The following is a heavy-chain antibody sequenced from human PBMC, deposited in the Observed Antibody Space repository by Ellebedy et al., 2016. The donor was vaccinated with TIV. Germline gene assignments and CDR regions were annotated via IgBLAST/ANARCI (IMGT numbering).Heavy chain of an antibody. Sequence: GESLKISCAASGFTFNSYVMSWVRQAPGKGMEWVSALSGSAGSTYYADSVKGRFTISRDNSKNTLFLQMNRLRAEDTAVYYCAKDGRGTNPGHFDYWGQGTLVTVSS. CDR1: GFTFNSYV. V-gene: IGHV3-23*01. CDR2: LSGSAGST. J-gene: IGHJ4*02. D-gene: IGHD2-8*01. CDR3: AKDGRGTNPGHFDY.